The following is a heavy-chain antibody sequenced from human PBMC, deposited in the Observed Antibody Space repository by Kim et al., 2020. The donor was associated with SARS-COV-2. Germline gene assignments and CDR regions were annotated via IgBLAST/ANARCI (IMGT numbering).Heavy chain of an antibody. Sequence: GGSLRLSCAASGLTFSSYWMSWVRQAPGKGLEWVANIKQDGSEKYYVDSVKGRFTISRDNAKNSLYLQMNSLRAEDTAVYYCARDGGSCYTYWGQGTLVT. CDR2: IKQDGSEK. V-gene: IGHV3-7*01. J-gene: IGHJ4*02. CDR3: ARDGGSCYTY. CDR1: GLTFSSYW. D-gene: IGHD2-15*01.